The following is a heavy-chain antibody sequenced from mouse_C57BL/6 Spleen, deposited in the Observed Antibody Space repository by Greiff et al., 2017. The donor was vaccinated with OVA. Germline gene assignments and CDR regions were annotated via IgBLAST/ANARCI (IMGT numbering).Heavy chain of an antibody. D-gene: IGHD2-1*01. CDR2: IRNKANGYTT. J-gene: IGHJ2*01. CDR3: ARSPYGNPDY. Sequence: EVKVVESGGGLVQPGGSLSLSCAASGFTFTDYYMSWVRQPPGKALEWLGFIRNKANGYTTEYSASVKGRFTISRDNSQSILYLQMNALRAEDSATYYCARSPYGNPDYWGQGTTLTVSS. CDR1: GFTFTDYY. V-gene: IGHV7-3*01.